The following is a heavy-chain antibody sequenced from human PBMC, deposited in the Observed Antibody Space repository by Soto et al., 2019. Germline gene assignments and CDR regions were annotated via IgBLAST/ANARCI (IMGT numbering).Heavy chain of an antibody. J-gene: IGHJ4*02. CDR2: INAGNGNT. Sequence: ASVKVSCKASGYTFTNYAMHWVRQAPGQRLEWMGWINAGNGNTKYSQKFQGRVTFTRDTSASTAYMELSSLRSEDTAVYYCARGERYYYDSSGYFGFDYWGQGTLVTVSS. D-gene: IGHD3-22*01. CDR1: GYTFTNYA. CDR3: ARGERYYYDSSGYFGFDY. V-gene: IGHV1-3*01.